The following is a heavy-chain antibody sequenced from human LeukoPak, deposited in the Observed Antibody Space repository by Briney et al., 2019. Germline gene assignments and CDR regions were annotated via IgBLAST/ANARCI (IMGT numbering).Heavy chain of an antibody. V-gene: IGHV4-34*01. D-gene: IGHD3-22*01. CDR1: GGSFSGYY. CDR2: INHSGST. Sequence: PSETLSLTCAVYGGSFSGYYWSWIRQPPGKGLEWIGEINHSGSTNYNPSLKSRVTISVDTSKNQFPLKLSSVTAADTAVYYCASSSGGKRTIVFQHWGQGTLVTVSS. CDR3: ASSSGGKRTIVFQH. J-gene: IGHJ1*01.